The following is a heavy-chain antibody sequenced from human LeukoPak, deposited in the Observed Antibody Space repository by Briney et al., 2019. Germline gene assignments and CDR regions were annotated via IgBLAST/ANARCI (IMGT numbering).Heavy chain of an antibody. J-gene: IGHJ4*02. Sequence: PGGSLRLSCAASGFTFRSYAMSWVRQAPGKGLEWVSAISCSVGSTYYPHSVKGRFTISRDNSKNTLYLQMNSLRAEDTAVYYCAKDDSGSYWGQGTLVAVSS. D-gene: IGHD1-26*01. CDR2: ISCSVGST. CDR3: AKDDSGSY. CDR1: GFTFRSYA. V-gene: IGHV3-23*01.